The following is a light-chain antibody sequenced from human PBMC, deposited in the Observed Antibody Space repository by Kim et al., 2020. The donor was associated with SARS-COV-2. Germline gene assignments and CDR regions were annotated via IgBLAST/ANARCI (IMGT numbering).Light chain of an antibody. CDR2: AAS. J-gene: IGKJ2*02. V-gene: IGKV1-39*01. CDR3: QQSYSTPGT. CDR1: QSISSY. Sequence: SASVGDRVTITCRASQSISSYLNWYQQKPGKAPKLLIYAASSLQSGVPSRFSGSGSGTDLTLTISSLQPEDFATYYCQQSYSTPGTFGQGTKLEI.